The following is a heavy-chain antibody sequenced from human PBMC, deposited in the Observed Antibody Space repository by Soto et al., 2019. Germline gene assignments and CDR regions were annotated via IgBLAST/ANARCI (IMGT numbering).Heavy chain of an antibody. CDR3: AKDGIAVAGRDYYYAMDV. CDR2: INSNGRST. J-gene: IGHJ6*02. V-gene: IGHV3-23*01. CDR1: GFAFNIYT. Sequence: VQLLESGGGLVQPGGSLRLSCAASGFAFNIYTIYWLRQAPGRGLEWVSTINSNGRSTFYADSVKGRFTISRDNSKNNLYLQMNSLRAEDTALYYCAKDGIAVAGRDYYYAMDVWGQGTTVTVSS. D-gene: IGHD6-19*01.